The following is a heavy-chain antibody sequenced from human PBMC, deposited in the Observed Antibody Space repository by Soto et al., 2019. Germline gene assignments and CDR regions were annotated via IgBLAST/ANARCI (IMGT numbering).Heavy chain of an antibody. V-gene: IGHV3-33*01. Sequence: GGSLRLSCAASGFTFSSYAMHWVRQAPGKGLEWVAVIWYDGSNKYYADSVKGRFTISRDNSKNTLYLQMNSLRAEDTAVYYCARAEDLWGIGGMDVWGQGTTVTVSS. CDR1: GFTFSSYA. CDR2: IWYDGSNK. D-gene: IGHD6-13*01. J-gene: IGHJ6*02. CDR3: ARAEDLWGIGGMDV.